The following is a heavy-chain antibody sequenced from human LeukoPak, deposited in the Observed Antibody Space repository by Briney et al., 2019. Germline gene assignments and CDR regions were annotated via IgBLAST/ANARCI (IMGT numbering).Heavy chain of an antibody. CDR1: GLTFSISG. Sequence: GGSLRLSCTASGLTFSISGFNWVRQAPGKGLEWVASIGPTGSDRYHADSIKGRFTISRDNANNLLYLQMNSLRAEDTAVYYCATETNGRHYDYWGQGTLLTISS. J-gene: IGHJ4*02. V-gene: IGHV3-21*06. CDR2: IGPTGSDR. D-gene: IGHD1-14*01. CDR3: ATETNGRHYDY.